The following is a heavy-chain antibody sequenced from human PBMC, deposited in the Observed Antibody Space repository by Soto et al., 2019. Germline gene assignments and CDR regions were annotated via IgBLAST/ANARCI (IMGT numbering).Heavy chain of an antibody. CDR1: GFTFSNAW. J-gene: IGHJ5*02. CDR3: TTLPYGSGSYFDP. Sequence: GGSLRLSCAASGFTFSNAWMSWVRQAPGKGLEWVGRIKSKTDGGTTDYAAPVKGRFTISRDDSKNTLYLQMNSLKTEDTAVYYCTTLPYGSGSYFDPWGQGTLVTVS. V-gene: IGHV3-15*01. CDR2: IKSKTDGGTT. D-gene: IGHD3-10*01.